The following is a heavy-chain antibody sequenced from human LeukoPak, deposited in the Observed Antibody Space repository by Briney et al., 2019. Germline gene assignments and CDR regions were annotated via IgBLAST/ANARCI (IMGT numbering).Heavy chain of an antibody. CDR2: ISTTGSTT. V-gene: IGHV3-48*02. J-gene: IGHJ4*02. Sequence: GGSLRLSCAATGFTFRSYTMNWVRQAPGKGLEWLAYISTTGSTTYYADSVEGRFTISRDNAKDSLFLQMNSLRDEDTAVYYCARVRYSNSWYLVDYWGQGTLVTVSS. CDR1: GFTFRSYT. CDR3: ARVRYSNSWYLVDY. D-gene: IGHD6-13*01.